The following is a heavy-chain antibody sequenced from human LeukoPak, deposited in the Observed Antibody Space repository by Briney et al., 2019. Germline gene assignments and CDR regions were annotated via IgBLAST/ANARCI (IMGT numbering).Heavy chain of an antibody. CDR1: GFTFSSYA. Sequence: PGGSLRLSCAASGFTFSSYAMSWVRQAPGKGLEWVSAISGSGGSTYYADSVKGRFTISRDNSKNTLYLQMNSLRAEDTAVYYCARAPYYYDSSGYYYYYYGMDVWGQGTTVTVSS. D-gene: IGHD3-22*01. V-gene: IGHV3-23*01. J-gene: IGHJ6*02. CDR3: ARAPYYYDSSGYYYYYYGMDV. CDR2: ISGSGGST.